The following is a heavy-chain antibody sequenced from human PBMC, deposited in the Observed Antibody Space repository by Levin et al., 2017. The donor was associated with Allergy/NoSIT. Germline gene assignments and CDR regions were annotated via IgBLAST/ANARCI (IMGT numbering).Heavy chain of an antibody. V-gene: IGHV3-74*01. D-gene: IGHD2-21*02. CDR3: ARRGNCGGDCYLNWYFDL. J-gene: IGHJ2*01. CDR2: INSDGSST. Sequence: SCAASGFTFSSYWMHWVRQAPGKGLVWVSRINSDGSSTSYADSVKGRFTISRDNAKNTLYLQMNSLRAEDTAVYYCARRGNCGGDCYLNWYFDLWGRGTLVTVSS. CDR1: GFTFSSYW.